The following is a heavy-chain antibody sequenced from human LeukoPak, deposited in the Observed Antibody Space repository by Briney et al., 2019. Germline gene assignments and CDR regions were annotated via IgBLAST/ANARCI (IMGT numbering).Heavy chain of an antibody. D-gene: IGHD1/OR15-1a*01. Sequence: GGSLRLSCAASGFTFSNFWMSWVRQVPGKGLEWVANIKPDGSEENYVDSVKGRFTISRDNAKNSLYLQMNSLRAEDRAVYYCARNKRGDYWGQGALVTVSS. V-gene: IGHV3-7*01. CDR2: IKPDGSEE. CDR3: ARNKRGDY. J-gene: IGHJ4*02. CDR1: GFTFSNFW.